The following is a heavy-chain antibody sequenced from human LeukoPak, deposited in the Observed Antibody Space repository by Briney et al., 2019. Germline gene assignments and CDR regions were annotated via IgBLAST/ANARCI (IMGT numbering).Heavy chain of an antibody. V-gene: IGHV3-21*01. CDR3: ARDGHCSGDCYAS. D-gene: IGHD2-21*02. CDR1: GFSFSSYT. Sequence: TAGSLCLSCAASGFSFSSYTMNWVRQAPGKGLEWVSIISSSSSYIYYADSVKGRITMATANAKNSLYLQMNSLRDEDTAVYYCARDGHCSGDCYASWGQGALVSVSS. CDR2: ISSSSSYI. J-gene: IGHJ4*02.